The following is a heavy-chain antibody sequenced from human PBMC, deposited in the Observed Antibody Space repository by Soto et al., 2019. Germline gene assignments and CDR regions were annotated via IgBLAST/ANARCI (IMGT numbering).Heavy chain of an antibody. D-gene: IGHD2-2*01. CDR1: GGSVSGGDYY. V-gene: IGHV4-61*08. CDR2: IYYSGST. J-gene: IGHJ4*02. CDR3: AGLAVIPDAVTDY. Sequence: SETLSLTCTVSGGSVSGGDYYWSWIRQPPGKGLEWIGYIYYSGSTNYNPSLKSRVTMSVDTSENQFSLKLSSVTAADTALYYCAGLAVIPDAVTDYCGQGTQVTVFS.